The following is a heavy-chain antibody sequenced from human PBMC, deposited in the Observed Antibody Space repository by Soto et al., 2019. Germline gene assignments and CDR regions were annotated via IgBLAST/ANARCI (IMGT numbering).Heavy chain of an antibody. J-gene: IGHJ4*02. CDR3: ARVYSSLDYGIDY. CDR2: ISYDGSNK. Sequence: PGGSLRLSCAVFGFTFSSYSMHWVRQAPGKGLEWVAVISYDGSNKYYADSVKGRFTISRDNSKNTLYLQINTLRPEDTAVYYCARVYSSLDYGIDYWGQGTLVTVSS. CDR1: GFTFSSYS. V-gene: IGHV3-30-3*01. D-gene: IGHD6-6*01.